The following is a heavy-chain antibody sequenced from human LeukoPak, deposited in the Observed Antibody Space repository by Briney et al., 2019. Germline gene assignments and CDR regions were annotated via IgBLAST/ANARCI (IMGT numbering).Heavy chain of an antibody. CDR3: ARFTRYSYGYGFDY. Sequence: SETLSLTCTVSGGSISSYYWSWIRQPPGEGLGWIGYIYYSGSTNYNPSLKSRVTISVDTSKNQFSLKLSSVTAADTAVYYCARFTRYSYGYGFDYWGQGTLVTVSS. CDR2: IYYSGST. J-gene: IGHJ4*02. CDR1: GGSISSYY. V-gene: IGHV4-59*01. D-gene: IGHD5-18*01.